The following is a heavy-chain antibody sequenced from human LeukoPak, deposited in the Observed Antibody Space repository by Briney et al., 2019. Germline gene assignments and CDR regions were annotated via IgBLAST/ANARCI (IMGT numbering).Heavy chain of an antibody. CDR2: INPSGGST. CDR1: GYTFTGYY. V-gene: IGHV1-46*01. Sequence: ASVKVSCKASGYTFTGYYMHWVRQAPGQGLEWMGIINPSGGSTSYAQKFQGRVTMTEDTSTDTAYLELNRLTSEDTAVYYCTTRNRVVWSSGFSNWFDPWGQGTLVIVTS. D-gene: IGHD3-22*01. CDR3: TTRNRVVWSSGFSNWFDP. J-gene: IGHJ5*02.